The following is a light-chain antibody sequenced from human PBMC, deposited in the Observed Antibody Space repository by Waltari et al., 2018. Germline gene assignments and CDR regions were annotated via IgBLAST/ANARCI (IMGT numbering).Light chain of an antibody. V-gene: IGKV3-11*01. J-gene: IGKJ4*01. CDR3: QQRHNWPLT. CDR1: QSVRVY. Sequence: EIVLTQSPATLSLSPGERATLSCRASQSVRVYLAWYQQKPGQAPRPLIYDTSNRASGTPDRFSGSGSGTDFSLSISSLEPEDFAVYYCQQRHNWPLTFGGRTKV. CDR2: DTS.